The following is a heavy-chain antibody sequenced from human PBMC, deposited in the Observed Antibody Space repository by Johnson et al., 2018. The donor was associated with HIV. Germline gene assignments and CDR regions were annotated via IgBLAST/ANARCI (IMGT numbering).Heavy chain of an antibody. CDR3: ARGGAYCSGDCNAFDI. J-gene: IGHJ3*02. Sequence: EMHLVESGGGVVQPGRSLRLSCAASGFTFSSYAMHWVRQAPGKGLEWVSYISSSGSTIYYADSVKGRFTISRDNAKNSLYLQMNSLRAEDTAVYYCARGGAYCSGDCNAFDIWGQGTMVTVSS. V-gene: IGHV3-48*04. D-gene: IGHD2-21*02. CDR1: GFTFSSYA. CDR2: ISSSGSTI.